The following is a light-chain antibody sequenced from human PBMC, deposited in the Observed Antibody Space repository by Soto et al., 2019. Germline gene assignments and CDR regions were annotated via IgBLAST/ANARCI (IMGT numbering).Light chain of an antibody. J-gene: IGKJ2*01. Sequence: ELVLTQSPGTLSLSPGERATLSCRTSQSINSNYLAWYQQKPGQAPRLLIYGASSRTTGIPDRFSGSGSGTDFTLTISRLEPEDFAVYFCQQYSSSPLTVGQGTKVDSK. CDR1: QSINSNY. CDR2: GAS. CDR3: QQYSSSPLT. V-gene: IGKV3-20*01.